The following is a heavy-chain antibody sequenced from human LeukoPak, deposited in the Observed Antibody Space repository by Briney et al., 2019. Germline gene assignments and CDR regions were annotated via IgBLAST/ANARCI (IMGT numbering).Heavy chain of an antibody. Sequence: PSKTLSLTCVVSGDAISSGNYWGWIRQPPEKGLEWIGNIHHSGYTNYNPSLKSRVTISVDTSKNQFSLKMKSVTAADTAVYYCARMGSDYWGQGTLVTVSS. J-gene: IGHJ4*02. CDR3: ARMGSDY. V-gene: IGHV4-38-2*01. CDR2: IHHSGYT. CDR1: GDAISSGNY. D-gene: IGHD3-16*01.